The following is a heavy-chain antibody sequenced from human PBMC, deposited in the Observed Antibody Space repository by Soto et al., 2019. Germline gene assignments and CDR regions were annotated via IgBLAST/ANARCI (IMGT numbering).Heavy chain of an antibody. CDR1: GYTFTSYA. D-gene: IGHD3-3*01. V-gene: IGHV1-3*01. CDR3: ARAASYYDFWSSYSFPPWFDP. CDR2: INAGNGNT. J-gene: IGHJ5*02. Sequence: ASVKVSCKASGYTFTSYAMHWVRQAPGQRLEWMGWINAGNGNTKYSQKFQGRVTITRDTSASTAYMELSSLRSEDTAVYYCARAASYYDFWSSYSFPPWFDPWGQGTLVTVSS.